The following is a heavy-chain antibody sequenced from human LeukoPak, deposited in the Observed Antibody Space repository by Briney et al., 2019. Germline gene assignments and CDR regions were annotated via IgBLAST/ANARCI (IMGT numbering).Heavy chain of an antibody. Sequence: GGSLRLSCAASGFTSSSYSMNWVRQAPGKGLEWVSYISSSSSTIYYADSVKGRFTISRDNAKNSLYLQMNSLRAEDTAVYYCAREYGLRGFNWFDPWGQGTLVTVSS. V-gene: IGHV3-48*01. J-gene: IGHJ5*02. CDR2: ISSSSSTI. CDR3: AREYGLRGFNWFDP. CDR1: GFTSSSYS. D-gene: IGHD2-21*01.